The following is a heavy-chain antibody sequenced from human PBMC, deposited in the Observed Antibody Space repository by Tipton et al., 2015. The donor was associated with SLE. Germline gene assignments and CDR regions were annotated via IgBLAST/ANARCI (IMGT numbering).Heavy chain of an antibody. CDR1: GYTFTSYY. Sequence: QSGAEVKKPGASVKVSCKASGYTFTSYYMHWVRQAPGQGLEWMGIINPSGGSTSYAQKFQGRVTMTRDTSTSTVYMELSSLRSEDTAVYYCARAGYSSGWYKSYFWDYWGQGTLVTVSS. J-gene: IGHJ4*02. V-gene: IGHV1-46*01. D-gene: IGHD6-19*01. CDR3: ARAGYSSGWYKSYFWDY. CDR2: INPSGGST.